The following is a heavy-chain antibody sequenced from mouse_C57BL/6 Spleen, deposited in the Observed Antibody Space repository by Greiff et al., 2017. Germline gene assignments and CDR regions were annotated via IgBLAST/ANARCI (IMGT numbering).Heavy chain of an antibody. CDR1: GYTFTDYE. V-gene: IGHV1-15*01. CDR3: TRSSSDYDWFAY. CDR2: VDPETGGT. Sequence: VQGVESGAELVRPGASVTLSCKASGYTFTDYEMHWVKQTPVHGLEWIGAVDPETGGTAYNQKFKGKAILTADKSSSTAYMELRSLTSEDSAVYYCTRSSSDYDWFAYWGQGTLVTVSA. D-gene: IGHD2-4*01. J-gene: IGHJ3*01.